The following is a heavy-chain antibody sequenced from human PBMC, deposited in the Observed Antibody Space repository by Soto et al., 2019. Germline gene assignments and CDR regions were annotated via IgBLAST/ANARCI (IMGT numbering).Heavy chain of an antibody. D-gene: IGHD5-18*01. Sequence: GASVKVSCKASGGTFSSYTISWVRQAPGQGLEWMGRIIPILGIANYAQKFQGRVTITADNSKNTLYLQMNSLRAEDTAVYYCAKDQPRWADRPDTAMATYNWFDPWGQGTLVTVSS. CDR2: IIPILGIA. V-gene: IGHV1-69*04. CDR1: GGTFSSYT. CDR3: AKDQPRWADRPDTAMATYNWFDP. J-gene: IGHJ5*02.